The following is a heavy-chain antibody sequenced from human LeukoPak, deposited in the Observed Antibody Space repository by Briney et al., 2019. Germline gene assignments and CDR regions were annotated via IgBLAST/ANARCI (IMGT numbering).Heavy chain of an antibody. V-gene: IGHV4-59*11. Sequence: SETLSLTCTVSGGSISSHYWTWIRQSPVKGLEWIGDISNSGSTSYNSSLKSRVTISIDTSKDQFSLKLSSVTAADTAVYYCGRDALVGYFSYYYMDVWGKGTTVTVSS. CDR1: GGSISSHY. J-gene: IGHJ6*03. D-gene: IGHD2-15*01. CDR2: ISNSGST. CDR3: GRDALVGYFSYYYMDV.